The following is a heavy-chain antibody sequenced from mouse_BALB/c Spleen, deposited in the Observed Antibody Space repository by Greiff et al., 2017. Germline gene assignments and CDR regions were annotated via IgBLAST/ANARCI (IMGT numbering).Heavy chain of an antibody. D-gene: IGHD1-1*01. CDR2: ISYSGST. J-gene: IGHJ3*01. Sequence: VQLQQSGPGLVKPSQSLSLTCTVTGYSITSDYAWNWIRQFPGNKLEWMGYISYSGSTSYNPSLKSRISITRDTSKNQFFLQLNSVTTEDTATYYCASGSSLAWFAYWGQGTLVTVSA. V-gene: IGHV3-2*02. CDR3: ASGSSLAWFAY. CDR1: GYSITSDYA.